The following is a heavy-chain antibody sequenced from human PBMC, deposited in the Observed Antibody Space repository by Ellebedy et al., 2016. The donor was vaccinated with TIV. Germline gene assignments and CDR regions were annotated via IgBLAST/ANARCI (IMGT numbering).Heavy chain of an antibody. Sequence: PGGSLRLSCAASGFTFSSFAMNWVRQAPGKGLELVSYISSSGSATYYADSVKGRFTISRDNPKRSLYLQMNSLRAEDTAGYYCARDRRWAHDYWGRGTLVTVSS. V-gene: IGHV3-48*04. CDR1: GFTFSSFA. CDR3: ARDRRWAHDY. D-gene: IGHD6-13*01. J-gene: IGHJ4*02. CDR2: ISSSGSAT.